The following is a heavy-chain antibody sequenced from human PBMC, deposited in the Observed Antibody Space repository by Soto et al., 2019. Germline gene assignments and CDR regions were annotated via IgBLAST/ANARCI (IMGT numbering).Heavy chain of an antibody. V-gene: IGHV3-11*01. CDR3: ARDSAGTTFYYYYYYMDV. CDR1: GFTFSDYY. CDR2: ISSSGSTI. D-gene: IGHD1-7*01. Sequence: PGGSLRLSCAASGFTFSDYYMSWIRQAPGKGLEWVSYISSSGSTIYYADSVKGRFTISRDNAKNSLYLQMNSLRAEDTAVYYCARDSAGTTFYYYYYYMDVWGKGTTVTVSS. J-gene: IGHJ6*03.